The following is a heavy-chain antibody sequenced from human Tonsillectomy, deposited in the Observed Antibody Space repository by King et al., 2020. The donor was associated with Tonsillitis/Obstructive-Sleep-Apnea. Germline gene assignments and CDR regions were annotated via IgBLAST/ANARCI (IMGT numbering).Heavy chain of an antibody. CDR3: ARAPTVTTLDY. D-gene: IGHD4-17*01. CDR2: INHSGST. J-gene: IGHJ4*02. V-gene: IGHV4-34*01. CDR1: GGSFSGYY. Sequence: VQLQQWGAGLLKPSETLSLTCAVYGGSFSGYYWSWIRQPPGKGLEWIGEINHSGSTNYKPSLKSRVTISVDTSTDQFSLRLSSVTAADTAVYYCARAPTVTTLDYWGQGTLVTVSS.